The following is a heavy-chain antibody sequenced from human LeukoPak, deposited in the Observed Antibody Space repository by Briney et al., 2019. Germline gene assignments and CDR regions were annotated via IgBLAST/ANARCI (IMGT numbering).Heavy chain of an antibody. V-gene: IGHV3-21*01. CDR2: ISSNSYYI. D-gene: IGHD2-2*02. J-gene: IGHJ4*02. CDR3: ARDDGYCSSTSCYRGPYDY. Sequence: GGSLRLSCAVSGFTFSSYTMNWVRQAPGKGLEWVSSISSNSYYIYYADSVKGRFTISRDNAKNSLYLQMNSLRAEDTAVYYCARDDGYCSSTSCYRGPYDYWGQGALVTVSS. CDR1: GFTFSSYT.